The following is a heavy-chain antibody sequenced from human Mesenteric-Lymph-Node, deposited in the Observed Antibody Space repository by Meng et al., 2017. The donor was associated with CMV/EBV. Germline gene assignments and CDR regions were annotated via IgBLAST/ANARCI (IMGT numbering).Heavy chain of an antibody. CDR3: ARDPLETGVD. CDR2: IDSSANT. Sequence: GGSLRLSCAASGFTFSNAWMSWVRQAPGKGLEWVSIIDSSANTYYADSVKGRFTISRDISKNTVYLQMNSLRTDDTAVYYCARDPLETGVDWGQGTLVTVSS. J-gene: IGHJ4*02. CDR1: GFTFSNAW. D-gene: IGHD2-8*01. V-gene: IGHV3-66*03.